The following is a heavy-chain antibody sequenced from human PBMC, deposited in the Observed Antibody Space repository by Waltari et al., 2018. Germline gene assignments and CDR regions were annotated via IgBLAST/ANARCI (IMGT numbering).Heavy chain of an antibody. J-gene: IGHJ6*03. Sequence: QVHLLQSGAEVKKPGSSVKVSGKASVGTFSSYAISWLRQAPGQGLEWMGGIIPIFGTANYAQKFQGRVTITTDESTSTAYMELSRLRSEDTAVYYCARQSWGYYYMDVWGKGTTVTVSS. CDR2: IIPIFGTA. CDR1: VGTFSSYA. V-gene: IGHV1-69*05. CDR3: ARQSWGYYYMDV. D-gene: IGHD1-26*01.